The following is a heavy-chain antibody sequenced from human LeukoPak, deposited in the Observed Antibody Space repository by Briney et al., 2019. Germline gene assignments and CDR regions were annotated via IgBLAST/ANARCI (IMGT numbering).Heavy chain of an antibody. J-gene: IGHJ5*02. CDR3: ARVRKGGLLESNWFDP. CDR1: GESFSGYY. D-gene: IGHD3/OR15-3a*01. CDR2: INHSGST. V-gene: IGHV4-34*01. Sequence: PSETLSLTCAVYGESFSGYYWSWVRQPPGKGLEWIGEINHSGSTNYNPSLKSRVTISVDTSKNQFSLKLSSVTAADTAVYYCARVRKGGLLESNWFDPWGQGTLVTVSS.